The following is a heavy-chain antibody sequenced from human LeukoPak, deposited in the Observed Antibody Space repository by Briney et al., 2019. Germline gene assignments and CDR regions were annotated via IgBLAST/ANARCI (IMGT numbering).Heavy chain of an antibody. D-gene: IGHD5-12*01. CDR3: ARDRRRGGYDLDY. J-gene: IGHJ4*02. CDR1: GGTFSSYA. Sequence: SCKASGGTFSSYAISWVRQAPGQGLEWMGWINPNSGGTNYNPSLKSRVTISVDTSKNQFSLKLSSVTAADTAVYYCARDRRRGGYDLDYWGQGTLVTVSS. CDR2: INPNSGGT. V-gene: IGHV4-59*12.